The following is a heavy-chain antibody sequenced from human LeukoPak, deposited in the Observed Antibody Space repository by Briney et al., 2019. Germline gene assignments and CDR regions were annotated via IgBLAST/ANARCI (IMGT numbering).Heavy chain of an antibody. CDR2: IKSITDGGTT. Sequence: PGGSLRLSCAASGFTFGDAWMSWVRQAPGKGLEWVGRIKSITDGGTTDYAAPVKGRSTISRDDSKNTLYLQMNSLKTEDTAVYYCTTSSRRATDYWGQGTLVTVSS. CDR1: GFTFGDAW. V-gene: IGHV3-15*01. D-gene: IGHD1-26*01. J-gene: IGHJ4*02. CDR3: TTSSRRATDY.